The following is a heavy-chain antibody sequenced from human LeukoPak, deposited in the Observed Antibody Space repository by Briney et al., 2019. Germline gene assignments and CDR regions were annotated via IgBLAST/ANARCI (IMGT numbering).Heavy chain of an antibody. CDR2: INPSGGST. J-gene: IGHJ4*02. Sequence: ASVKVSCKASGYTSTSYYMHWVRQAPGQGLEWMGIINPSGGSTSYAQKFQDRVTMTRDTSTSTVYMELSSLRSEDTAVYYCAREESGDYFDYWGQGTLVTVSS. D-gene: IGHD3-10*01. CDR1: GYTSTSYY. CDR3: AREESGDYFDY. V-gene: IGHV1-46*01.